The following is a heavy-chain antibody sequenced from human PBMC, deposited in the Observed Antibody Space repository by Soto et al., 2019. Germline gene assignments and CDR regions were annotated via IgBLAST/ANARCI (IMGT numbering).Heavy chain of an antibody. Sequence: QVQLVQSGAEEKKPGASVKVSCKASGYTFTSYAMHWVRQAPGQWLEWMGWINAGNGNTKYSQKFQGRVTITRDTSGSTAYVEVGRLRSEDTAVDYCGGSIVVVGALDYWGRGTLVTVSS. J-gene: IGHJ4*02. CDR3: GGSIVVVGALDY. CDR1: GYTFTSYA. D-gene: IGHD2-21*01. V-gene: IGHV1-3*05. CDR2: INAGNGNT.